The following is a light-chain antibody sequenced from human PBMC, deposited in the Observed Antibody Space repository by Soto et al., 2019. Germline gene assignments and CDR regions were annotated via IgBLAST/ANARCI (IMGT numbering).Light chain of an antibody. Sequence: IVLTQSPGTLSLSPGEGLTLSCRASQTVTSSYLAWYQHKPGQAPRLLIYGGSTKATGTPDRFSGSGSGTDFTLTISRLEPEDFAVYYCQQYGSSPFTVGPGTKVDIK. J-gene: IGKJ3*01. CDR1: QTVTSSY. V-gene: IGKV3-20*01. CDR2: GGS. CDR3: QQYGSSPFT.